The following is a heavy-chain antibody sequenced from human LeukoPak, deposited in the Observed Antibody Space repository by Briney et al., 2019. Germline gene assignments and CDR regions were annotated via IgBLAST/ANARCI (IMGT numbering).Heavy chain of an antibody. Sequence: PGGSLRLSCAASGFTFSDYGMHWVRQAPGKGLAWVTVIWYAGSNKYYADSVKGRFTISRDNSKNTLYLQMNSLRAEDTAVYYCARGTGDYDSSGYLDYWGQGTVVTVCS. D-gene: IGHD3-22*01. V-gene: IGHV3-33*01. CDR3: ARGTGDYDSSGYLDY. CDR1: GFTFSDYG. CDR2: IWYAGSNK. J-gene: IGHJ4*02.